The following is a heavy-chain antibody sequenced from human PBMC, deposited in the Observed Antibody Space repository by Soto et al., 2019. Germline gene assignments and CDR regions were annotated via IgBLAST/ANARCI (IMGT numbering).Heavy chain of an antibody. J-gene: IGHJ3*02. CDR3: ATLGVPERGVDI. D-gene: IGHD1-26*01. CDR2: IWYDGSNK. Sequence: QVQLVESGGGVVQPGRSLRLSCAASGFTFSSYGMHWVRQAPGKGLEWVAVIWYDGSNKYYADSVKGRFTISRDNSKNTLYLQMNSLRAEDTAVYYCATLGVPERGVDIWGQGTMVTVSS. V-gene: IGHV3-33*01. CDR1: GFTFSSYG.